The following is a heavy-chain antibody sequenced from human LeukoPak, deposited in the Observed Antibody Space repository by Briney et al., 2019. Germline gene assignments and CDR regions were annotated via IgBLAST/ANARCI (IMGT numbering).Heavy chain of an antibody. CDR3: AKDILVGATEFDY. V-gene: IGHV3-53*01. CDR1: GFTVSSNY. CDR2: IYSGGST. Sequence: GGSLRLSCAASGFTVSSNYMSWVRQTPGKGLEWVSVIYSGGSTYYADSVKGRFTISRDNSKNTLYPQMNSLRAEDTAVYYCAKDILVGATEFDYWGQGTLVTVSS. J-gene: IGHJ4*02. D-gene: IGHD1-26*01.